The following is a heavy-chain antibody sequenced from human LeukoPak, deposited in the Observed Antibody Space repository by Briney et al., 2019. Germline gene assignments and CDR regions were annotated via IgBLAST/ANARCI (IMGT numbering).Heavy chain of an antibody. J-gene: IGHJ4*02. CDR2: LYPSGST. D-gene: IGHD1-26*01. CDR1: GGSINSGY. Sequence: SETLSLTCSVSGGSINSGYWSWIRQPPGKGLEWIGLLYPSGSTNYNPSLKSRVTISVDASRTQFSLKLSSMTAADTAVYYCAGGHYPLEYWGQGTLVTVSS. V-gene: IGHV4-59*01. CDR3: AGGHYPLEY.